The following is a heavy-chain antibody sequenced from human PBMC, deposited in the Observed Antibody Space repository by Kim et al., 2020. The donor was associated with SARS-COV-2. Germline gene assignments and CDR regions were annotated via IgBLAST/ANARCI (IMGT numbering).Heavy chain of an antibody. Sequence: GGSLRLSCAASGFTFSSYAMSWVRQAPGKGLEWVSAISGSGGSTYYADSVKGRFTISRDNSKNTLYLQINSLRAEDTAVYYCAKALVQGSYDYYYYYGMDVWGQGTTVTVSS. CDR3: AKALVQGSYDYYYYYGMDV. V-gene: IGHV3-23*01. CDR2: ISGSGGST. J-gene: IGHJ6*02. CDR1: GFTFSSYA. D-gene: IGHD1-26*01.